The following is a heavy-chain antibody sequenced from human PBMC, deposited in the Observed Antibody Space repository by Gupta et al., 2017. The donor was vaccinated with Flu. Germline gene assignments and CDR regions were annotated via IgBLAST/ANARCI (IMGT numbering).Heavy chain of an antibody. V-gene: IGHV4-34*12. CDR2: IIYSGST. J-gene: IGHJ1*01. Sequence: CAVYGGSLSVYYWSWIRQPPGKGLEWIGEIIYSGSTKYNPSLKSRVTTSVDTSKNQFSLKLSSVTAADTAVYYCARTRGKGTAFQHWGQGTLVTVSS. D-gene: IGHD1-1*01. CDR3: ARTRGKGTAFQH. CDR1: GGSLSVYY.